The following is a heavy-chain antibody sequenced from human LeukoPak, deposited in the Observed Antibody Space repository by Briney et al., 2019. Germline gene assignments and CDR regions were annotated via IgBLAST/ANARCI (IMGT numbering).Heavy chain of an antibody. J-gene: IGHJ6*02. CDR3: ARVTGGHYGSGSYTSEGV. Sequence: PGGALRLSCAATGFIFSTYSMNWVRQAPGKGLEWVSYIYSGSSTIYYADSVRGRFTVSRDNAKNSLYLQMNSLRDEDTAVYYCARVTGGHYGSGSYTSEGVWGQGTTVTVSS. D-gene: IGHD3-10*01. CDR2: IYSGSSTI. V-gene: IGHV3-48*02. CDR1: GFIFSTYS.